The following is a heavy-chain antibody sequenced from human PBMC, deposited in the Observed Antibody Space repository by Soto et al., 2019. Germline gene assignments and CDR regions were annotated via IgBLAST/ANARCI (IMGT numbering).Heavy chain of an antibody. Sequence: GGSLRLSCAASGFTFSSYWMHWVRQAPGKGLVWVSRINSDGSSTSYADSVKGRFTISRDNAKNTLYLQMNSLRAEDTAVYYCARENYDSSGYYSDFDYWGQGTLVTVSS. CDR2: INSDGSST. D-gene: IGHD3-22*01. CDR1: GFTFSSYW. CDR3: ARENYDSSGYYSDFDY. J-gene: IGHJ4*02. V-gene: IGHV3-74*01.